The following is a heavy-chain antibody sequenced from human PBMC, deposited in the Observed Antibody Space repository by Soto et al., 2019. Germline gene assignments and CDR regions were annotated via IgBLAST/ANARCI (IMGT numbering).Heavy chain of an antibody. J-gene: IGHJ4*02. Sequence: SCAAPVLTFSSYAMGCVRQAPGKGLGWDSVIDYSGGTTYYADSVKGRFTISRDNSRSTLYLQMNSLRPEDTAVYYCAKDATRTSGWYYFDYWGQGALVTVSS. V-gene: IGHV3-23*01. D-gene: IGHD6-19*01. CDR2: IDYSGGTT. CDR3: AKDATRTSGWYYFDY. CDR1: VLTFSSYA.